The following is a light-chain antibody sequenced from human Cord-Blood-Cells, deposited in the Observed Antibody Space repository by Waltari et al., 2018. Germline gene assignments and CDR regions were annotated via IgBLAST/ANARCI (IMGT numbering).Light chain of an antibody. J-gene: IGKJ1*01. CDR1: QSISRY. CDR2: AAS. V-gene: IGKV1-39*01. Sequence: DIQTTQSPSSLSASVGDRVTITCRASQSISRYLNWYQQKPGKAPKLLIYAASSLQSGVPSRFSGSGSGTDFTLTISSLQPEDFATYYCQQSYSTLTWTFGQGTKVEIK. CDR3: QQSYSTLTWT.